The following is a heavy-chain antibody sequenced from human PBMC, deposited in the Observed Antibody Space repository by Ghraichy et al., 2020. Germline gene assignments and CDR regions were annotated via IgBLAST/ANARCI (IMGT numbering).Heavy chain of an antibody. D-gene: IGHD5-18*01. Sequence: SETLSLTCAVYGGSFSGYYWSWIRQPPGKGLEWIGEINHSGSTNYNPSLKSRVTISVDTSKNQFSLKLSSVTAADTAVYYCARGELSDTAMVPPVGQDDYWGQGTLVTVSS. CDR2: INHSGST. CDR3: ARGELSDTAMVPPVGQDDY. J-gene: IGHJ4*02. V-gene: IGHV4-34*01. CDR1: GGSFSGYY.